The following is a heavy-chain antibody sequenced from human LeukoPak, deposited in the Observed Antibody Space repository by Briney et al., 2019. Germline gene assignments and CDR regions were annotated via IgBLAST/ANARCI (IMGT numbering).Heavy chain of an antibody. CDR1: GGTFSSYT. V-gene: IGHV1-69*02. Sequence: ASVKVSCKASGGTFSSYTISWVRQAPGQGLGWMGRIIPILGIANYAQKFQGRVTITADKSTSTAYMELSSLRSEDTAVYYCARGSFPDVGALLFDYWGQGTLVTVSS. J-gene: IGHJ4*02. CDR3: ARGSFPDVGALLFDY. CDR2: IIPILGIA. D-gene: IGHD1-26*01.